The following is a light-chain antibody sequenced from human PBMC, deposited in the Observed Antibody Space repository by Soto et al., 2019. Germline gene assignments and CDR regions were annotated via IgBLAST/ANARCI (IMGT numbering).Light chain of an antibody. Sequence: EIVLTRSPCTLSLSPGKISNLSCRASHVVARRYVDWYQKKHGKAPRLLIYGASSRATGIPERLSGSGYGTDLTITISRLETEDFAVYYCQQSGSSPGTFGEGTKVDIK. CDR2: GAS. V-gene: IGKV3-20*01. J-gene: IGKJ1*01. CDR3: QQSGSSPGT. CDR1: HVVARRY.